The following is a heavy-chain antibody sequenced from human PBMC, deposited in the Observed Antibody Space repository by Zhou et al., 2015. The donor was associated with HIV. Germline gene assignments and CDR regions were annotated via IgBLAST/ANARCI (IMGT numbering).Heavy chain of an antibody. Sequence: QVQLVQSGAEVKKPGSSVKVSCKASGGTFSSYAISWVRQAPGQGLEWMGGIIPIFGTANYAQKFQGRVTITADESTSTAYMELSSLRSEDTAVYYCAREKVTMIVPLGWFDPWGQGTLVTVSS. J-gene: IGHJ5*02. CDR1: GGTFSSYA. CDR3: AREKVTMIVPLGWFDP. CDR2: IIPIFGTA. V-gene: IGHV1-69*12. D-gene: IGHD3-22*01.